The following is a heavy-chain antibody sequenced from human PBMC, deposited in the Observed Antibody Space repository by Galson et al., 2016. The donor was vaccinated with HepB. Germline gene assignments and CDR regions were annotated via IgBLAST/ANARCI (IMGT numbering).Heavy chain of an antibody. Sequence: SVKVSCKASGYTFTGYDINWVRQATGQGPEWMGWMNPNSGNTGYAQNFQGRVTMTRNTSISTAYMELRSLRSKDTAVYYCASGRKTAPFYYYMDVWGKGTTVTVSS. CDR1: GYTFTGYD. CDR3: ASGRKTAPFYYYMDV. D-gene: IGHD1-14*01. V-gene: IGHV1-8*01. CDR2: MNPNSGNT. J-gene: IGHJ6*03.